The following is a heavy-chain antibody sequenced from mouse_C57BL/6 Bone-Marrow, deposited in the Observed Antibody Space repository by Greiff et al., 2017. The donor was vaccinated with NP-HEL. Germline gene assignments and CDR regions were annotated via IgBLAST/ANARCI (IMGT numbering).Heavy chain of an antibody. CDR2: INPGSGGT. CDR1: GYAFTNYL. Sequence: VQLQQSGAELVRPGTSVKVSCKASGYAFTNYLIEWVKQRPGQGLEWIGVINPGSGGTNYNEKFKGKATLTADKSSSTAYMQLSSLTSEDSAVYFCARRGSGYVGYFDYWGQGTTLTVSS. J-gene: IGHJ2*01. V-gene: IGHV1-54*01. CDR3: ARRGSGYVGYFDY. D-gene: IGHD3-2*02.